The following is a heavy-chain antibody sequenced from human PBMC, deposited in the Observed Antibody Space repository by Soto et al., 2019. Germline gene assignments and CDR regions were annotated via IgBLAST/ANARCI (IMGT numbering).Heavy chain of an antibody. Sequence: QVQLQESGPGLVKPSETLSLTCTVSGGSVSSGNYYWSWIRQPPGKGLEWIGYFYYTGSINYNPSLKSHVTIFIDASKNQFSLRLSSVTAADTAVYYCARSMFYSDDTNYSPFEYWGQGTLVTASS. D-gene: IGHD3-22*01. CDR3: ARSMFYSDDTNYSPFEY. CDR2: FYYTGSI. J-gene: IGHJ4*02. V-gene: IGHV4-61*01. CDR1: GGSVSSGNYY.